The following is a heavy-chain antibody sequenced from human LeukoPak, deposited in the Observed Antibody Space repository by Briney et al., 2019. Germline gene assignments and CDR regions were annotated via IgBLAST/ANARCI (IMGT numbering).Heavy chain of an antibody. V-gene: IGHV4-39*07. CDR1: GGSISTSSYY. D-gene: IGHD2-2*02. CDR3: ASNRYTTSRLDP. J-gene: IGHJ5*02. Sequence: PSETLSLTCTVSGGSISTSSYYWGWIRQPPGKGLEWIGSIYYSGSSYYNPSLKSRVTISIDGSKNQFSLKLSSVTAADTAVYYCASNRYTTSRLDPWGQGTLVTVSS. CDR2: IYYSGSS.